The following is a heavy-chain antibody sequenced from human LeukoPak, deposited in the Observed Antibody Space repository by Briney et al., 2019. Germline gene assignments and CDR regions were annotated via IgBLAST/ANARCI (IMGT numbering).Heavy chain of an antibody. Sequence: GRSLRLSCAASGFTFDDYAMHWVRHAPGKGLEWVSGISWNSGSIGYADSVKGRFTISRDNAKNSLYLQMNSLRAEDTALYYCAKVMSVGWAPPLEAAAGTSGAFDIWGQGTMVTVSS. CDR1: GFTFDDYA. CDR2: ISWNSGSI. J-gene: IGHJ3*02. D-gene: IGHD6-13*01. V-gene: IGHV3-9*01. CDR3: AKVMSVGWAPPLEAAAGTSGAFDI.